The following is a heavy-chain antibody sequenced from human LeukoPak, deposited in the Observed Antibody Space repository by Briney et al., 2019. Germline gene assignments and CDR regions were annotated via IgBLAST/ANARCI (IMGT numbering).Heavy chain of an antibody. CDR2: IYYSGST. V-gene: IGHV4-39*01. Sequence: SSETLSLTCTVSGGSISSSSYYSGWIRQPPGKGLERLGSIYYSGSTYYNPSLKSRVTISVDTSKNQFSLKLSSVTAADTAVYYCARLDYYDSSGTFDYWGQGTLVTVSS. CDR1: GGSISSSSYY. J-gene: IGHJ4*02. CDR3: ARLDYYDSSGTFDY. D-gene: IGHD3-22*01.